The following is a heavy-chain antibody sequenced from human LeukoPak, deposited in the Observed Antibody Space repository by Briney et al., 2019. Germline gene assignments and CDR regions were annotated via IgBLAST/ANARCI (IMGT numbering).Heavy chain of an antibody. Sequence: PGGSLRLSCAASGFTFSSYSMNWVRQAPGKGLEWVSSISSSSSYIYYADSVKGRFTISRDNAKNSLYLQMNSLRAEDTAVYYCARDLTVCHSSTSCNLVDYYYGMDVWGQGTTVTVSS. CDR3: ARDLTVCHSSTSCNLVDYYYGMDV. CDR1: GFTFSSYS. CDR2: ISSSSSYI. D-gene: IGHD2-2*01. V-gene: IGHV3-21*01. J-gene: IGHJ6*02.